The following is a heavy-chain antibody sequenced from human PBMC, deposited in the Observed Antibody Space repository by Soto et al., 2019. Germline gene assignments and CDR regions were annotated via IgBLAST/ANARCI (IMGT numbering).Heavy chain of an antibody. V-gene: IGHV2-5*02. D-gene: IGHD3-16*01. J-gene: IGHJ5*02. CDR3: AHTPNYYQYGWFDP. CDR1: GFSLTTRGVG. Sequence: QITLKESGPTLVKPTQTLTLTCTFSGFSLTTRGVGVGWIRQPPGKALECLALIYWDDDKRYSPSLQGRLAIPKETSKNQVGLTMTNVYPVDRATYFCAHTPNYYQYGWFDPWGQGTLVSVSA. CDR2: IYWDDDK.